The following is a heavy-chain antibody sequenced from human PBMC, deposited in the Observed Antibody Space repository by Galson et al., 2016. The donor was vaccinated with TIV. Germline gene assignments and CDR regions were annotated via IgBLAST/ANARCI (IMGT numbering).Heavy chain of an antibody. CDR1: GFTFSSYA. V-gene: IGHV3-23*01. CDR2: ISGSGATT. CDR3: AKAAGSGSSWRFDY. D-gene: IGHD6-13*01. J-gene: IGHJ4*02. Sequence: LRLSCAASGFTFSSYAMNWVRQAPGKGLEWVSAISGSGATTYYADSVKGRFTISRDNSKNTLYLQMNSLRAEDTALYYCAKAAGSGSSWRFDYWGQGTPVTVSS.